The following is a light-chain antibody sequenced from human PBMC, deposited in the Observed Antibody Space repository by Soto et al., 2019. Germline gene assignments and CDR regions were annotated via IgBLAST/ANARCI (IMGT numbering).Light chain of an antibody. J-gene: IGKJ4*01. Sequence: EMLLTQSPDTLSLSTGETSTLSFRASQSVSSYLAWYQQKPGQAPRLLIYDASNRATGIPDRFSGSGSGTDFTLTISRLEPEDFAVYYCQQYGSSPGTFGGGTKVDI. CDR3: QQYGSSPGT. V-gene: IGKV3-20*01. CDR2: DAS. CDR1: QSVSSY.